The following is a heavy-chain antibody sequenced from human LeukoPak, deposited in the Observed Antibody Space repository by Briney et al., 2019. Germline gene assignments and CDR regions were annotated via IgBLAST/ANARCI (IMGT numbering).Heavy chain of an antibody. D-gene: IGHD3-3*01. CDR1: GFTFSSYA. V-gene: IGHV3-23*01. CDR2: ISGSGGST. CDR3: AKKENYDFWSGPIDY. Sequence: GGSLRLSCAASGFTFSSYAMSWVRQAPGKGLEWVSAISGSGGSTYYVDSVKGRFTISRDNSKNTLYLQMNSLRAEDTAVCYCAKKENYDFWSGPIDYWGQGTLVTVSS. J-gene: IGHJ4*02.